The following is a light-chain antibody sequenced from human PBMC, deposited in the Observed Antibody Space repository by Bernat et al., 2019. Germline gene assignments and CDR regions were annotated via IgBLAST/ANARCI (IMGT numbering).Light chain of an antibody. CDR1: QSVSSN. CDR2: GAS. V-gene: IGKV3-15*01. J-gene: IGKJ1*01. Sequence: EIVVTQSPATLSVSPGERATLSCRASQSVSSNLAWYQQKPGQAPRLLIYGASTRATGIPARFSGSGSGTGFTLTISSLQSEDCAVYYCQQYNIWPRTFGQGTRVAIK. CDR3: QQYNIWPRT.